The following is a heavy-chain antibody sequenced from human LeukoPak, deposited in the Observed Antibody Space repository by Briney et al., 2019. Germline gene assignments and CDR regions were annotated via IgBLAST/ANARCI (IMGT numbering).Heavy chain of an antibody. J-gene: IGHJ4*02. CDR3: VTEDTAMVNFDY. V-gene: IGHV1-24*01. Sequence: ASVKVSCKVSGYTLNELSMHLVRQAPGKGLEGMGCFDPEDGETIYAQKFQGRVTMTEDSSTDTAYMELSSLRSEDTAVYYCVTEDTAMVNFDYWGQGTLVTVSS. D-gene: IGHD5-18*01. CDR2: FDPEDGET. CDR1: GYTLNELS.